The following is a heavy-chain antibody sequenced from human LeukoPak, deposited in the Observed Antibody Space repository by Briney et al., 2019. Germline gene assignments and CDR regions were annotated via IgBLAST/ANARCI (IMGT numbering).Heavy chain of an antibody. J-gene: IGHJ6*02. CDR1: GYTLTELS. D-gene: IGHD3-3*01. CDR2: FDPEDGET. V-gene: IGHV1-24*01. CDR3: ATVGILRFLEWLLLIDYYYYGMDV. Sequence: ASVKVSCKVSGYTLTELSMLWVRQAPGKGLEWMGGFDPEDGETIYAQKFQGRVTMTEDTSTDTAYMELSSLRSEDTAVYYCATVGILRFLEWLLLIDYYYYGMDVWGQGTTVTVSS.